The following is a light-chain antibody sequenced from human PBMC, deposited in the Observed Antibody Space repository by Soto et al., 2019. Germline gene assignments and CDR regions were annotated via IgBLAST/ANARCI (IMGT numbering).Light chain of an antibody. CDR1: QTIRGL. J-gene: IGKJ5*01. Sequence: EIVLTQSPATLSLSPGERATLSCRTSQTIRGLLNWYQQRPGQAPRLLIYDTSTRANDIPARFSGSGSGTDFILTISSLDPEDFGVYFCQQRHNWPITFGQGTRLDIK. CDR2: DTS. CDR3: QQRHNWPIT. V-gene: IGKV3-11*01.